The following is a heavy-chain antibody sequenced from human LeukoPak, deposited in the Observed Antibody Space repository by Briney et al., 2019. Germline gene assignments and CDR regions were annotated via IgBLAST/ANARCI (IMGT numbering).Heavy chain of an antibody. D-gene: IGHD6-13*01. CDR2: FYYSGST. Sequence: SETLSLTCTVSGGPIISSSYYWDWIRQPPGKGLDWIGSFYYSGSTYYNPSLKSRVTISVDTSKNQFSLKLSSVTAADTAVYYCARRNRAAAGVDYWGQGTLVTVSS. V-gene: IGHV4-39*01. J-gene: IGHJ4*02. CDR1: GGPIISSSYY. CDR3: ARRNRAAAGVDY.